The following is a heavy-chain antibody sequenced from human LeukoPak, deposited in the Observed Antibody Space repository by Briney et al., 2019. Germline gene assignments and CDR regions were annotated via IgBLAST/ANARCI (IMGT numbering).Heavy chain of an antibody. Sequence: XXXASXXTXTXYXXSWVRXXXXXXXXXXXXXXXYNGNTNYAQKLQGRVTMTRDTSTSTVYMELSSLRSEDTAVYYCARDSRYSGSYIPNYGMDVWGQGTTVTVSS. CDR3: ARDSRYSGSYIPNYGMDV. V-gene: IGHV1-18*01. CDR2: XXXYNGNT. CDR1: XXTXTXYX. J-gene: IGHJ6*02. D-gene: IGHD1-26*01.